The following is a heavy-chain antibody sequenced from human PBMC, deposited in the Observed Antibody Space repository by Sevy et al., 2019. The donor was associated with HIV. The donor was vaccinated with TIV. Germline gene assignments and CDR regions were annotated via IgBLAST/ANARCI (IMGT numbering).Heavy chain of an antibody. J-gene: IGHJ4*02. CDR3: AGSGVATTTIEGIYCFDY. CDR1: GFTFSSYW. D-gene: IGHD3-22*01. Sequence: GGSLRLSCAASGFTFSSYWMSWVRQAPGKGLEWVANIKQDGSEKYYVDSVKGRFTISRDNAKNSLYLQMNSLRAEDKAVYYGAGSGVATTTIEGIYCFDYWGQGTLVTVSS. CDR2: IKQDGSEK. V-gene: IGHV3-7*01.